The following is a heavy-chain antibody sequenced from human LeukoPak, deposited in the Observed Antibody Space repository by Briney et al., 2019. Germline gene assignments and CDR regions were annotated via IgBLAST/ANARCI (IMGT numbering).Heavy chain of an antibody. V-gene: IGHV3-49*03. CDR2: IRSKAYGGTT. D-gene: IGHD5-24*01. CDR1: GFTFGDYA. CDR3: TRERWPPRGDAFDI. J-gene: IGHJ3*02. Sequence: GGSLRLSCTASGFTFGDYAMSWFRQAPGKGLEWVGFIRSKAYGGTTEYAASVKGRFTISRDDSKSIAYLQMNSLKTEDTAVYYCTRERWPPRGDAFDIWGQGTMVTVSS.